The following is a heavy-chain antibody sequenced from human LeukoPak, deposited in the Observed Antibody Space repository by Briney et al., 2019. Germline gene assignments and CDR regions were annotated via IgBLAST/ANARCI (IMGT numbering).Heavy chain of an antibody. CDR3: TAPHLITMVRGNQLTNFDY. V-gene: IGHV3-15*01. CDR1: GFTFSNAW. D-gene: IGHD3-10*01. J-gene: IGHJ4*02. CDR2: IKSKADGGTT. Sequence: GGSLRLSCVASGFTFSNAWMGWVRQAPGKGLEWVGRIKSKADGGTTDYAAPVKGRFTISRDDSKNTLYLQMNSLKTEDTAVYYCTAPHLITMVRGNQLTNFDYWGQGTLVTVSS.